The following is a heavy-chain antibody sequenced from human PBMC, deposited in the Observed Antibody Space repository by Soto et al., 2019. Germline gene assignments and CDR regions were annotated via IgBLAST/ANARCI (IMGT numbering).Heavy chain of an antibody. J-gene: IGHJ4*02. CDR3: ARHNYGSGSTYFDY. V-gene: IGHV4-59*08. CDR2: IYYSGST. CDR1: GGSFRPNY. Sequence: PSETLSLTCTVSGGSFRPNYGSWIRQPPGKGLEWVGHIYYSGSTSYNPSLKSRVTISVDTSKNQFSLKLNSMTAADTAVYYCARHNYGSGSTYFDYWGQGTLVTVSS. D-gene: IGHD3-10*01.